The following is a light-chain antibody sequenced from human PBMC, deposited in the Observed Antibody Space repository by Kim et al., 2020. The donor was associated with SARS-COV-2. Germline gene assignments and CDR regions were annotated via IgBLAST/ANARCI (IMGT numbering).Light chain of an antibody. Sequence: GQGGAISFSGSSVNIGSHSVYWRHQLPGMAPNLLIHEKSQRPSGVPDRFSGSKSGTSASLAISGLRSEDEGIYHCAAWADYLHAWVFGGGTQLTVL. J-gene: IGLJ3*02. CDR1: SVNIGSHS. V-gene: IGLV1-47*01. CDR2: EKS. CDR3: AAWADYLHAWV.